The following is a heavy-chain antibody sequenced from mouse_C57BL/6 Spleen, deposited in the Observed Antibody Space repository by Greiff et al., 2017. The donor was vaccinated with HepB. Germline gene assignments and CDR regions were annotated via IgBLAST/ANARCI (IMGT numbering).Heavy chain of an antibody. D-gene: IGHD1-1*01. J-gene: IGHJ2*01. CDR3: AREIGLFYYFDY. V-gene: IGHV1-61*01. CDR1: GYTFTSYW. Sequence: VQLQQPGAELVRPGSSVKLSCKASGYTFTSYWMDWVKQRPGQGLEWIGNIYPSDSETHYNQKFKDKATLTVDKSSSTAYMQLSSLTSEDSAVYYCAREIGLFYYFDYWGQGTTLTVSS. CDR2: IYPSDSET.